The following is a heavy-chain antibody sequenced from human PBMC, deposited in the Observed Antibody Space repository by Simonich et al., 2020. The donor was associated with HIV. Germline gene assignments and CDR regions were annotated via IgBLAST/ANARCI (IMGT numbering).Heavy chain of an antibody. CDR3: ARGGGTTPRQQLVFDF. Sequence: QVQLQQWGAGLLKPSETLSLTCAVYGGSFSGSYWTWIRRPPGKGLEWIGEINHSEHTNYNPSLKSRGTISVDTCKNQFSLKLTSVTAADTAVYYCARGGGTTPRQQLVFDFWGQGTLVTVSS. CDR1: GGSFSGSY. J-gene: IGHJ4*02. V-gene: IGHV4-34*01. CDR2: INHSEHT. D-gene: IGHD6-6*01.